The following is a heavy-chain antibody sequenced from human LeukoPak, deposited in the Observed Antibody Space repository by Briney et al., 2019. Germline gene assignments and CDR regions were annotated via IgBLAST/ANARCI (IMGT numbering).Heavy chain of an antibody. Sequence: GGSLRLSCAASGFTSRSYGMSWVRQAPGKGLEWVANINPDGSGKRYVDSVKGRFTIARDNADNSLSLQMNSLRAEDTAVYYCASWGADGNSWGQGTLVTVSS. J-gene: IGHJ4*02. V-gene: IGHV3-7*01. CDR2: INPDGSGK. D-gene: IGHD3-16*01. CDR1: GFTSRSYG. CDR3: ASWGADGNS.